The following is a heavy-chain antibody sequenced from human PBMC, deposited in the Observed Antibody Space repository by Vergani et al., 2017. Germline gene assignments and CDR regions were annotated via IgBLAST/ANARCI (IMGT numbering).Heavy chain of an antibody. J-gene: IGHJ3*02. V-gene: IGHV4-59*08. D-gene: IGHD3-22*01. CDR3: AKLTWAMIEPGDAFDI. CDR1: GGSISSYY. CDR2: IYYSGST. Sequence: QVQLQESGPGLVKPSETLSLTCTVSGGSISSYYWSWTRQPPGKGLEWIGYIYYSGSTNYNPSLKSRVTISVDTSKNQFSLKLSSVTAADTAVYYCAKLTWAMIEPGDAFDIWGQGTMVTVSS.